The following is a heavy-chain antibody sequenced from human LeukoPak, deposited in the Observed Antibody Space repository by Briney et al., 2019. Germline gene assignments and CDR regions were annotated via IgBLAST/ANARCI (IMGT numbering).Heavy chain of an antibody. CDR3: ARDLRAYCGGDCYPNYYYYYMDV. CDR2: ISGSGGST. D-gene: IGHD2-21*02. CDR1: GFTFSCYA. J-gene: IGHJ6*03. Sequence: HSGGSLRLSCAASGFTFSCYAMSWVRQAPGKGLEWVSAISGSGGSTYYADSVKGRFTISRDNSKNTLYLQMNRLRAEDTDVYYCARDLRAYCGGDCYPNYYYYYMDVWGKGTTVTVSS. V-gene: IGHV3-23*01.